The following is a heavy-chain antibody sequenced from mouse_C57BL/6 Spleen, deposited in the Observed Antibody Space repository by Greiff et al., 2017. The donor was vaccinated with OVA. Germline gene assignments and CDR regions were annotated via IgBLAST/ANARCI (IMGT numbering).Heavy chain of an antibody. CDR3: ARRADYRGDY. Sequence: QVQLKESGPGILQPSQTLSLTCSFSGFSLSTFGMGVGWIRQPSGKGLEWLAHIRWDDDTYYNQALKNRLTISKDTSKHQVLLKTANVDAADTATYYCARRADYRGDYWGQGTTLTVSS. CDR1: GFSLSTFGMG. CDR2: IRWDDDT. J-gene: IGHJ2*01. V-gene: IGHV8-8*01. D-gene: IGHD2-12*01.